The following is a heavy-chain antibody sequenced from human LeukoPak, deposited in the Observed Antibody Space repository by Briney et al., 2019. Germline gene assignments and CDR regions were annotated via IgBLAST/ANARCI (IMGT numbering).Heavy chain of an antibody. J-gene: IGHJ4*02. CDR1: GFTFTSYG. CDR2: ISYDGNNE. V-gene: IGHV3-30*18. Sequence: GRSLRLSCEASGFTFTSYGMHWVRQAPGKGLEWVAVISYDGNNEYYADSVKGRFTISRDNSKNTLYLQMNSLRTEDTAVYYCAKDSLVYCSSTSCHKGYFDYWGQGTLVTVSA. D-gene: IGHD2-2*01. CDR3: AKDSLVYCSSTSCHKGYFDY.